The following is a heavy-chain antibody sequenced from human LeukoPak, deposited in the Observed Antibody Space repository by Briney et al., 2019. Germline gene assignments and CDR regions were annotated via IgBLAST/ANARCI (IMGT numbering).Heavy chain of an antibody. CDR3: ARDISARDEAWWFDP. J-gene: IGHJ5*02. CDR2: ISPTGSFT. D-gene: IGHD5-24*01. CDR1: GYTFTNNF. V-gene: IGHV1-46*01. Sequence: ASVKISCKGFGYTFTNNFMHWVRQAPGQGPEWMGLISPTGSFTAYAQKFQGRVTLTRDLSTSTDYLELRSLRSEDTAVYYCARDISARDEAWWFDPWGQGTLVTVSS.